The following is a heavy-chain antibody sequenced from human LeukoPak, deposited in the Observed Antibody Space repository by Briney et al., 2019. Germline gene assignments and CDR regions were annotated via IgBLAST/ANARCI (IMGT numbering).Heavy chain of an antibody. V-gene: IGHV1-2*02. CDR3: ATTIVVVPYNWFDP. J-gene: IGHJ5*02. Sequence: GASVKVSCKASGYTFTGYYMHWVRQAPGQGLEWMGWINPNSGGTNYAQKFQGRATMTRDTSISTAYMELSSLRSEDTAVYYCATTIVVVPYNWFDPRGQGTLVTVSS. CDR1: GYTFTGYY. D-gene: IGHD2-2*01. CDR2: INPNSGGT.